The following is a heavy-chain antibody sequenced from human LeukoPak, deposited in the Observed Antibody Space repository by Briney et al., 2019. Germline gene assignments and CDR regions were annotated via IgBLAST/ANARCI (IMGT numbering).Heavy chain of an antibody. J-gene: IGHJ3*02. D-gene: IGHD2-15*01. CDR1: GFTFDDYA. CDR3: AKDQSDIVVVVAPTDSFDI. CDR2: ISGSGGST. V-gene: IGHV3-23*01. Sequence: GGSLRLSCAASGFTFDDYAMHWVRQAPGKGLEWVSAISGSGGSTYYADSVKGRFTISRDNSKNTLYLQMNSLRAEDTAVYYCAKDQSDIVVVVAPTDSFDIWGQGTMVTVSS.